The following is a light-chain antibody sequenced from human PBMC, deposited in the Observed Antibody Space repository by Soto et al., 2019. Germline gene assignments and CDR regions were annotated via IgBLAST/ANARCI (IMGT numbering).Light chain of an antibody. J-gene: IGLJ1*01. CDR3: SSYAGSSTFV. Sequence: QSVLTQPASVSGSPGQSITISCTGTSSDVGGYNYVSWYQHHPGKAPKLMIYEVSNRPSGVSNRFSGSKSGNTASLTISGLQAEDEADYYCSSYAGSSTFVFGTGTKLTVL. CDR2: EVS. CDR1: SSDVGGYNY. V-gene: IGLV2-14*01.